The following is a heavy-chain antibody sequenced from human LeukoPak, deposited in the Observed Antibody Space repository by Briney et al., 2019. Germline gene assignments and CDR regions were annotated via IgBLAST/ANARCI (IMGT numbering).Heavy chain of an antibody. J-gene: IGHJ4*02. Sequence: GGSLRLSCAASGFTFSSYAMSWVRQAPGKGLEWVSGISGSGGSTYYADSVKGRFTISRDNSKNTLYLQMNGLRAGDTAVYYCAKCSGGTCYSSLDYWGQGTLVTVSS. D-gene: IGHD2-15*01. CDR2: ISGSGGST. V-gene: IGHV3-23*01. CDR1: GFTFSSYA. CDR3: AKCSGGTCYSSLDY.